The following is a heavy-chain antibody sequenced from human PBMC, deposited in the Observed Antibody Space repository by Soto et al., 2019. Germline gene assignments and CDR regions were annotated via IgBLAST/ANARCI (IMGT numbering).Heavy chain of an antibody. CDR3: AKDAPVVLRYFDWLYDY. D-gene: IGHD3-9*01. Sequence: PGGSLRLSCAASGFTFSSYAMSWVRQAPGKGLEWVSAISGSGGSTYYADSVKGRFTISRDNSKNTLYLQMNSLRAEDTAVYYCAKDAPVVLRYFDWLYDYWGQGTLVTVSS. J-gene: IGHJ4*02. V-gene: IGHV3-23*01. CDR1: GFTFSSYA. CDR2: ISGSGGST.